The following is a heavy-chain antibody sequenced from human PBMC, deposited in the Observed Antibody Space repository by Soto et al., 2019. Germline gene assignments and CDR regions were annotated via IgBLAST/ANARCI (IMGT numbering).Heavy chain of an antibody. Sequence: PGGSLRLSCAASGFSVSSNYMTWVRQAPGKGLEWVSVIFSGGSTYSADSVKGRFTISRDNSKNTLYLQMNSLRAGDTAVYYSDKSTIYIDVFCKEATLTISS. CDR1: GFSVSSNY. J-gene: IGHJ6*03. V-gene: IGHV3-53*01. CDR3: DKSTIYIDV. CDR2: IFSGGST.